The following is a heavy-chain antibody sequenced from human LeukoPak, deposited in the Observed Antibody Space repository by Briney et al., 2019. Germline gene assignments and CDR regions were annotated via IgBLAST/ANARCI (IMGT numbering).Heavy chain of an antibody. D-gene: IGHD6-19*01. CDR1: GFTFSSYA. V-gene: IGHV3-23*01. CDR3: AKGIYSSGWSYFDY. J-gene: IGHJ4*01. CDR2: LSGSGITT. Sequence: HPGGSLRLSCAASGFTFSSYAMSWVRQAPGKGLEWVSTLSGSGITTYYADSVKGRFTISRDNSKNTLYLQMNSLRAEDTAVYYCAKGIYSSGWSYFDYWGHGTLVTVSS.